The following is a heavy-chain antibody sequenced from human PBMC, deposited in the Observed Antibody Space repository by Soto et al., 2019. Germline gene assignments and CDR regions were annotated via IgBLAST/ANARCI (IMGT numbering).Heavy chain of an antibody. J-gene: IGHJ6*02. Sequence: QVQLQESGPGLVKPSETLSLTCTVSGGSISSYYWSWIRQPPGKGLEWIGYIYYSGSTNYNPSLKGRVTKSGDTSKNQFSLKLSSVTAADTAVYYCARGAYSSSWYYYYGMDVWGQGTTVTVSS. CDR3: ARGAYSSSWYYYYGMDV. V-gene: IGHV4-59*01. CDR2: IYYSGST. CDR1: GGSISSYY. D-gene: IGHD6-13*01.